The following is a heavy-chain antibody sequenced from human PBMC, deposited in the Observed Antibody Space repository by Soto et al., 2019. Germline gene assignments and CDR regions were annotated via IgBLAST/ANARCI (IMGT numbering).Heavy chain of an antibody. CDR1: GFTFTSYW. CDR2: INSDGSTT. CDR3: AGLPY. V-gene: IGHV3-74*01. Sequence: EVQLVESGGGLVQPGGSLRLSCAASGFTFTSYWMHWVRQVPGEGLVWVSRINSDGSTTNYADSVKGRFTVSRDNAKNTLSLQMNSLRVEDTAVHYCAGLPYWGQGTLVTVSS. J-gene: IGHJ4*02.